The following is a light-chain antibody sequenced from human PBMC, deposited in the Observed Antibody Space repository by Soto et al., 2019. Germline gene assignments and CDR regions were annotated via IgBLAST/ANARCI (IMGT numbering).Light chain of an antibody. V-gene: IGKV3-11*01. CDR2: DAS. Sequence: EIVLTQSPATMSLSPGERATLSCRASQSVSSNLAWYQQKPGQAPRLLIYDASNRATGIPARFSGSVSGTDFTLTISRLEPEDFAVYYCQRGDTFGQGTRLEIK. CDR1: QSVSSN. J-gene: IGKJ5*01. CDR3: QRGDT.